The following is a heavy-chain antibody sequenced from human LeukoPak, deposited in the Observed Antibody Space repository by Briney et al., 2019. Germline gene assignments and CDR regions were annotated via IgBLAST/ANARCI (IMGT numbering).Heavy chain of an antibody. J-gene: IGHJ4*02. CDR3: ARGPPGYYYGSGSLDY. CDR1: GGSFSGYY. Sequence: SQTLSLTCAVYGGSFSGYYWSWIRQPPGKGLERIGEINHSGSTNYNPSLKSRVTISVDTSKNQFSLKLSSVTAADTAVYYCARGPPGYYYGSGSLDYWGQGTLVTVSS. D-gene: IGHD3-10*01. V-gene: IGHV4-34*01. CDR2: INHSGST.